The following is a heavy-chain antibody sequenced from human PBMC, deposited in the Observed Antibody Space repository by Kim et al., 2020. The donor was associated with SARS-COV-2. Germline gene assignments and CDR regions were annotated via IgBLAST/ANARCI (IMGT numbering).Heavy chain of an antibody. CDR3: ARHPRTRERDY. D-gene: IGHD1-26*01. V-gene: IGHV4-39*01. Sequence: YTTPSHKSRVTIRVDTSKDQFSLKLSPVTAADTAVYYCARHPRTRERDYWGQGTLVTVSS. J-gene: IGHJ4*02.